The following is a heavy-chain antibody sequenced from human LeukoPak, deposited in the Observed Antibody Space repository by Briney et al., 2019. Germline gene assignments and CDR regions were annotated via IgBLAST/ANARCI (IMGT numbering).Heavy chain of an antibody. CDR3: ARGTVVTALIDY. V-gene: IGHV1-8*01. J-gene: IGHJ4*02. D-gene: IGHD2-21*02. CDR2: MNPNSGNT. Sequence: GASVKVSCKASGYTFTSYDINWVRQATGQGLEWMGWMNPNSGNTGYAQKFQGRVTMTRNTSISTAHMELSSLRSEDTAVYYCARGTVVTALIDYWGQGTLVTVSS. CDR1: GYTFTSYD.